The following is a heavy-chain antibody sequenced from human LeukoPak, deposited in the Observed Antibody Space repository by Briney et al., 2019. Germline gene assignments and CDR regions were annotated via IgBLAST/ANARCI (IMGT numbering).Heavy chain of an antibody. D-gene: IGHD3-22*01. V-gene: IGHV3-48*01. Sequence: GGSLRLSCAASGFTVDSNYLSWVRQAPGKGLEWVSYISSSSGTIYYGDSVKGRFTISRDNVKKSLYLQMNSLRAEDTAVYYCTKTANYNDNSGYYDHFDYWGQGTLVTVSS. CDR3: TKTANYNDNSGYYDHFDY. CDR1: GFTVDSNY. CDR2: ISSSSGTI. J-gene: IGHJ4*02.